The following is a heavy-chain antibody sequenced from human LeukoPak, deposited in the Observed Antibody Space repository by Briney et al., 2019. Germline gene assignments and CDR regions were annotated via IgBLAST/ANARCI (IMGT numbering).Heavy chain of an antibody. Sequence: GGSLRLSCAASGFSFSGHWMHWARQLLGKGLVWVSRISPTGSTTSYADSVKGRFTVSRDNAKNTLYLQVNNLRAEDTAVYYCARGPNSNWSGLDFWGQGTLLTVSS. J-gene: IGHJ4*02. V-gene: IGHV3-74*01. CDR3: ARGPNSNWSGLDF. CDR1: GFSFSGHW. CDR2: ISPTGSTT. D-gene: IGHD6-6*01.